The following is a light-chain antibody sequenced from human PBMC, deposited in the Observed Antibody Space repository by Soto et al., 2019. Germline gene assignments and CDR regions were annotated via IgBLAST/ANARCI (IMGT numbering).Light chain of an antibody. CDR2: GAS. V-gene: IGKV3-15*01. CDR1: QSVSTD. Sequence: VMTQSPPTLSASPGEMATLSCRASQSVSTDLAWYQQKPGQAPRHLLHGASTRATDVRARFSGAGSGTEFSLTRSSLHPEDVAIYYYHQYNDWPRITVRPRTKVHI. CDR3: HQYNDWPRIT. J-gene: IGKJ3*01.